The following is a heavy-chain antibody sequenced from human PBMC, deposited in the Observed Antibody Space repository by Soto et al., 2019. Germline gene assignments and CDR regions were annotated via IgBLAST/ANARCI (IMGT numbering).Heavy chain of an antibody. CDR2: MSGDGSRT. J-gene: IGHJ3*02. D-gene: IGHD2-21*01. CDR3: GSGVRGAYGLDI. CDR1: GFTFSSYW. Sequence: EVQLVESGGGLVQPGGSLRLSCTASGFTFSSYWMHWVRQAPGKGLVWVSRMSGDGSRTNYAGSVKGRFTISRDNAKKTLYLQMNSLRAEEAAVYYCGSGVRGAYGLDIWGQGTMVTVSS. V-gene: IGHV3-74*01.